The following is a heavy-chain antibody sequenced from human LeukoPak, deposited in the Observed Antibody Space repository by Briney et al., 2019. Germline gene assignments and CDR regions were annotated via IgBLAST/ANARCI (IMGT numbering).Heavy chain of an antibody. CDR2: MNPNSGNT. V-gene: IGHV1-8*01. J-gene: IGHJ4*02. Sequence: ASVKVSCKASGYTSTSYDINWVRQATGQGLEWMGWMNPNSGNTGYAQKFQGRVTMTRNTSISTAYMELSSLRSEDTAVYYCARGLGAVGSSSSWGQGTLVTVSS. CDR1: GYTSTSYD. D-gene: IGHD6-6*01. CDR3: ARGLGAVGSSSS.